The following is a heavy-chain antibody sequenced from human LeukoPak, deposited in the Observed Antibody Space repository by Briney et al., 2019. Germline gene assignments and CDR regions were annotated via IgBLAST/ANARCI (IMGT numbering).Heavy chain of an antibody. V-gene: IGHV3-48*03. CDR3: ARSLPRYYYFDY. J-gene: IGHJ4*02. CDR1: GFTFSSYE. CDR2: ISSGSTI. Sequence: GGSLRLSCAASGFTFSSYEMNWVRQAPGKGLEWVSYISSGSTIYYADSVKGRFTISRDNAKNSLYLQMNSLRAEDTAVYYCARSLPRYYYFDYWGQGTLVTVSS. D-gene: IGHD3-9*01.